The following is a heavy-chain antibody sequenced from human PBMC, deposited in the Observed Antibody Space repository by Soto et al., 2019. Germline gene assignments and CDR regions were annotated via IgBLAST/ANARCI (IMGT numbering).Heavy chain of an antibody. CDR1: GFTFSTYS. CDR3: AYSIGIDF. CDR2: ITSSSNSI. J-gene: IGHJ4*02. D-gene: IGHD2-15*01. V-gene: IGHV3-48*01. Sequence: GGSLRLSCAASGFTFSTYSMNWVRQAPGKGLEWVSYITSSSNSIYYADSVEGRFTISRDDSKNTLYLQVNDLRVDDTAAYYCAYSIGIDFWGRGTLVTVSS.